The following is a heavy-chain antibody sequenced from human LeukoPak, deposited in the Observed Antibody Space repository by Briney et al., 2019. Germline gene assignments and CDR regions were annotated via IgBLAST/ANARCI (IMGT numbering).Heavy chain of an antibody. CDR3: TRSIVGYYDSSGQNDY. J-gene: IGHJ4*02. V-gene: IGHV3-49*03. Sequence: GGSLRLSCTASGFTFGDYAMSWFRQAPGKGLEWVGFIRSKAYGGTTEYAASVKGRFTISRDDSKSIAYLQMNRLKTEDTAVYYCTRSIVGYYDSSGQNDYWGQGTLVTVSS. D-gene: IGHD3-22*01. CDR2: IRSKAYGGTT. CDR1: GFTFGDYA.